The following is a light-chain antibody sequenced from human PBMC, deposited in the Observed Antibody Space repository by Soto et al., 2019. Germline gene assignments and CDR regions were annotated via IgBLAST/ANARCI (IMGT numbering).Light chain of an antibody. CDR2: GNS. Sequence: QSVLTQPPSVSGAPGQRVTISCTGSSSNIGAGYDVHWYQQLPGTAPKLLIYGNSNRPSGVPDRFSGSKSGTSASLAITGLQAEEEADYYCQSYDSMLGGWVFGGGTQLTVL. V-gene: IGLV1-40*01. CDR3: QSYDSMLGGWV. J-gene: IGLJ3*02. CDR1: SSNIGAGYD.